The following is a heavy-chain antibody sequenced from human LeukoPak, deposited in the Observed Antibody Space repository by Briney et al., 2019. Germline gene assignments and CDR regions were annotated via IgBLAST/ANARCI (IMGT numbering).Heavy chain of an antibody. CDR3: AKDLNLRGYCDY. D-gene: IGHD1-14*01. CDR2: ISGSGGST. V-gene: IGHV3-23*01. Sequence: GGSLRLSCAASGFTFSSYAMSWVRQAPGKGLEWVSAISGSGGSTYYADSAKGRFTISRDNSKNTLYLQMNSLRAEDTAVYYCAKDLNLRGYCDYWGQGTLVTVSS. J-gene: IGHJ4*02. CDR1: GFTFSSYA.